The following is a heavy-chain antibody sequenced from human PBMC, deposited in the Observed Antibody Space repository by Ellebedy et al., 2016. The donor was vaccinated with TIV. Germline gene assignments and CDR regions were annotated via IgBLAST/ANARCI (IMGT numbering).Heavy chain of an antibody. D-gene: IGHD3-16*01. V-gene: IGHV3-20*04. CDR3: ARDLGGLQAFDI. CDR1: GLIFNDYG. J-gene: IGHJ3*02. Sequence: GGSLRLSCAASGLIFNDYGMSWVRQPPGKGPEWVSGINWNGKRIGYADSVKGRFTISRDDANNSLYLQMNSLRAEDTALYYCARDLGGLQAFDIWGQGTMVTVSS. CDR2: INWNGKRI.